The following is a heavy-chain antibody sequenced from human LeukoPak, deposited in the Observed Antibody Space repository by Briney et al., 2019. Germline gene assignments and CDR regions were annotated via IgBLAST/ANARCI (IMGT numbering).Heavy chain of an antibody. V-gene: IGHV1-2*06. Sequence: ASVKVSCKASGYTFTGYHMYWVRQAPGQGLEWMGRINPNSGDTNYAQKFQGRVTMTRDTSISTAYMELSRLRSDDTAVYYCARRRDGYNWVYFDLWGRGTLVTVSS. D-gene: IGHD5-24*01. J-gene: IGHJ2*01. CDR3: ARRRDGYNWVYFDL. CDR1: GYTFTGYH. CDR2: INPNSGDT.